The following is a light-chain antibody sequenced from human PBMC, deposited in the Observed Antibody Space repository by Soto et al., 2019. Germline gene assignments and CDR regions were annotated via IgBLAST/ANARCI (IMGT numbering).Light chain of an antibody. CDR1: QSVSSTF. V-gene: IGKV3-20*01. Sequence: EIVLTQSPGTLSLSPGERATLSCRASQSVSSTFLAWHQQKPGQAPRLLIYDASSRATGIPDRFSGSGSGTDFSLIISRLEPEDFAVYYCQQYGSSPPTLTFGGGTKVEIK. J-gene: IGKJ4*01. CDR3: QQYGSSPPTLT. CDR2: DAS.